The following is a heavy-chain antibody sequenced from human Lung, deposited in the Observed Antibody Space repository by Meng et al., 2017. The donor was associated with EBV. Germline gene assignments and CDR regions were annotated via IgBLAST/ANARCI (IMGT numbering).Heavy chain of an antibody. V-gene: IGHV4-4*02. J-gene: IGHJ5*02. CDR3: ARVAAAGNEWFDP. D-gene: IGHD6-13*01. CDR1: GGSISSINW. CDR2: IYHGGST. Sequence: QGQRQESGPGLVKPSETLSLTCAVSGGSISSINWWTWVRQPPGKGLEWIGEIYHGGSTNYNPSLKSRVTISVDKSKNQFSLKLSSVTAADTAVYYCARVAAAGNEWFDPWGQGTLVTVSS.